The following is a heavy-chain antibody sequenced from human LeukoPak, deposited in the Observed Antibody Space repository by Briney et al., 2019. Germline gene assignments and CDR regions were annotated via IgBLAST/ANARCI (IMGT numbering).Heavy chain of an antibody. CDR1: GGSFSGYY. Sequence: SETLSLTCAVYGGSFSGYYWSWIRQPPGKGLEWIGEINHSGSNNYNPSLKSRVTISVDTSKNQFSLKLSSVTAADTAVYYCARRRTYSSSWRAFDIWGQGTMVTVSS. CDR3: ARRRTYSSSWRAFDI. CDR2: INHSGSN. V-gene: IGHV4-34*01. D-gene: IGHD6-13*01. J-gene: IGHJ3*02.